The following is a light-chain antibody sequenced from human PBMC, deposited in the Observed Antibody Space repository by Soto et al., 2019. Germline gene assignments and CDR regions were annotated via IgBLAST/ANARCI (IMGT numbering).Light chain of an antibody. V-gene: IGKV2-30*02. CDR2: KVS. CDR3: LVGTHGVT. J-gene: IGKJ5*01. CDR1: QSLVHSDGRTY. Sequence: LMTQSPLSLPVTLGQPASISCGSSQSLVHSDGRTYLSWFQQRPGQSPRRLIYKVSNRDSGVPDRFSGGGSGTDFTLRISRVEAEDVGVYYCLVGTHGVTFGQGTRLEIK.